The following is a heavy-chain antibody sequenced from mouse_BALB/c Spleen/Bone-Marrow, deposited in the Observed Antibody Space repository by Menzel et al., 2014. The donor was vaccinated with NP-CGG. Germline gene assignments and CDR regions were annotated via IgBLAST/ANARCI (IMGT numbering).Heavy chain of an antibody. CDR3: ASYVYGYYFDY. CDR2: IDSANGNT. V-gene: IGHV14-3*02. CDR1: GFNIKDTY. D-gene: IGHD2-2*01. J-gene: IGHJ2*01. Sequence: VHVKQSGAELVKPGASVKLSCTASGFNIKDTYMHWVKQRPEQGLEWIGRIDSANGNTKYDPKFQGKATITADTSSNTAYLQLSSLTSEDTAVYYCASYVYGYYFDYWGQGTTLTVSS.